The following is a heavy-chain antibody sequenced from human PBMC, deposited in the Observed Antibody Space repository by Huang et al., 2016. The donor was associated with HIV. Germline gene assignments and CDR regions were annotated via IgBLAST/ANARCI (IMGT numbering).Heavy chain of an antibody. V-gene: IGHV1-24*01. D-gene: IGHD3-9*01. CDR3: ATGFDVFFDF. J-gene: IGHJ4*02. CDR1: EYTLPELS. CDR2: FDPEIGET. Sequence: QVQLVQSRAEVKKPGASVKVSCKVSEYTLPELSIHWVRQPPGKGMKWVGGFDPEIGETIYAKKFQGRVTMTEDTSTETAFMELSGLRPEDTAVYYCATGFDVFFDFWGQGTLVTVSS.